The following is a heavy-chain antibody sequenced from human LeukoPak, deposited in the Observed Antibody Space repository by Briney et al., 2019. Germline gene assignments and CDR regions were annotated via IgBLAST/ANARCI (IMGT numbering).Heavy chain of an antibody. CDR3: ARDLTYYYDSSGYSSGPGKY. V-gene: IGHV1-46*01. Sequence: ASVKVSCKASGYTFTSYYMHWVRQAPGQGLEWMGIINPSGGSTSYAQKFQGRVTMTRDTSTSTVYMELSSLRSEDTAVYYCARDLTYYYDSSGYSSGPGKYWGQGPLATV. CDR1: GYTFTSYY. J-gene: IGHJ4*02. D-gene: IGHD3-22*01. CDR2: INPSGGST.